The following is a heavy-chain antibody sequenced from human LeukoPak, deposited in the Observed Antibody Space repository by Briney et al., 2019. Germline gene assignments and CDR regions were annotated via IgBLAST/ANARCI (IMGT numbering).Heavy chain of an antibody. CDR3: ARGRRLLAAAGVKEFDY. Sequence: PSETLSLTCAVYGGSFSGYYWSWIRQPPGKGLEWIGEINHSGSTNYNPSLKSRVTMSVDTSKNQFSLKLSSVTAADTAVYYCARGRRLLAAAGVKEFDYWGQGTLVTVSS. V-gene: IGHV4-34*01. J-gene: IGHJ4*02. D-gene: IGHD6-13*01. CDR2: INHSGST. CDR1: GGSFSGYY.